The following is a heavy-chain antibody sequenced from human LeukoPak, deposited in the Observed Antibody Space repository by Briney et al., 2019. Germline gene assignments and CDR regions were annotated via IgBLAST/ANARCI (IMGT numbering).Heavy chain of an antibody. D-gene: IGHD6-19*01. J-gene: IGHJ4*02. CDR1: GFTFSSYG. Sequence: PGRSLRLSCAASGFTFSSYGMHWVRQAPGKGLEWVGVIWYDGSNKYYADSVKGRFTISRDNSKNTLYLQMNSLRAEDTAVYYCARDLTVSGLYYFDYWGQGTLVTVSS. CDR2: IWYDGSNK. V-gene: IGHV3-33*01. CDR3: ARDLTVSGLYYFDY.